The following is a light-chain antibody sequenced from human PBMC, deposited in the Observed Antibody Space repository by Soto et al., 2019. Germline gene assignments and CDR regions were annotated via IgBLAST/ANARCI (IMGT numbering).Light chain of an antibody. V-gene: IGLV2-8*01. J-gene: IGLJ2*01. CDR1: SSDVGAYNY. CDR2: EVT. Sequence: QAVVTQPPSASGSPGQSVTISCAGTSSDVGAYNYVSWYQQHPGKAPKLMIYEVTKRPSGVPDRFSGSKSGNTASLTVSGLQVEDEADYYCSSHAGNKVVFGGGTQLTVL. CDR3: SSHAGNKVV.